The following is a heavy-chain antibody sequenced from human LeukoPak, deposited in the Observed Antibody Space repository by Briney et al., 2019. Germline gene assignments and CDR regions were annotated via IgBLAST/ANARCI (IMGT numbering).Heavy chain of an antibody. CDR2: ISYDGSNK. CDR1: GFTFSSYA. CDR3: ARDNPIIAAAGTGLDY. J-gene: IGHJ4*02. V-gene: IGHV3-30-3*01. D-gene: IGHD6-13*01. Sequence: GGSLRLSCAASGFTFSSYAMHWVRQAPGKGLEWVAVISYDGSNKYYADSVKGRFTISRDNSKNTLYLQMNSLRAEDTAVYYCARDNPIIAAAGTGLDYWGQGTLVTVSS.